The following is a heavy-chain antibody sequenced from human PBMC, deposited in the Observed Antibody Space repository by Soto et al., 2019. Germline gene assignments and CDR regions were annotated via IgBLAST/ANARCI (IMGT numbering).Heavy chain of an antibody. J-gene: IGHJ3*02. CDR2: IYWSGDE. V-gene: IGHV2-5*01. CDR1: GFSLSTSGVG. D-gene: IGHD6-6*01. CDR3: ARGLATLPVFAFDI. Sequence: SGPTLVNPTQTLTLTCSFTGFSLSTSGVGVGWIRQSPGKALEWLALIYWSGDEHYRPSLKSRLSIIKDTSKNHVVLIMTDMDPVDTATYYCARGLATLPVFAFDIWGQGTMVTVSS.